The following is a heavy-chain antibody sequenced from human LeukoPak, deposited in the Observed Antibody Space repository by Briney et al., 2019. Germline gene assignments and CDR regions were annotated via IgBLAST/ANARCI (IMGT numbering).Heavy chain of an antibody. D-gene: IGHD2-15*01. Sequence: SETLSLTCAVYGGSFSGYYWSWIRQPPGKGLEWIGEINHSGSTNYNPSLKSRVTISVDTSKNQFSLKLSSVTAADTAVYYCARGDLGYCSGGSCYGDWFDPWGQETLVTVSS. CDR3: ARGDLGYCSGGSCYGDWFDP. V-gene: IGHV4-34*01. CDR1: GGSFSGYY. J-gene: IGHJ5*02. CDR2: INHSGST.